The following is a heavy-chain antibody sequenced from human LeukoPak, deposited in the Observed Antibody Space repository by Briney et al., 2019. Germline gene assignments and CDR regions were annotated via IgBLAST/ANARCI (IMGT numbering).Heavy chain of an antibody. CDR3: ARIAGSIAAAGTANY. V-gene: IGHV1-18*01. CDR1: GYTFTSYG. Sequence: ASEKVSCKASGYTFTSYGISWVRQAPGQGLEWMGWISAYNGNTNYAQKLQGRVTMTTDTSTSTAYMELRSLRSDDTAVYYCARIAGSIAAAGTANYWGQGTLVTVSS. D-gene: IGHD6-13*01. CDR2: ISAYNGNT. J-gene: IGHJ4*02.